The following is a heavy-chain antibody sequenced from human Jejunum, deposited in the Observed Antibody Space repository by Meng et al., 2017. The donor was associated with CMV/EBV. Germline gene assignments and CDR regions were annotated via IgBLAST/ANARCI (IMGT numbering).Heavy chain of an antibody. CDR1: GFTFRSDW. D-gene: IGHD6-19*01. J-gene: IGHJ4*02. Sequence: EGPLVESGGGIFQPGGSLRLACAASGFTFRSDWMHWVRQAPGRGLERVSRINTDGRNTNYADSVKGRFTISRDNAKNTLYLQMNSLRVEDTAVYYCARDYYSSGTHWGQGTLVTASS. CDR3: ARDYYSSGTH. V-gene: IGHV3-74*01. CDR2: INTDGRNT.